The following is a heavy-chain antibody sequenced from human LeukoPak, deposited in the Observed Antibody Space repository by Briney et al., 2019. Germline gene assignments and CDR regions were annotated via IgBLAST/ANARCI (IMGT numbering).Heavy chain of an antibody. CDR3: ARAPITIPYGGMDV. CDR1: GGTFSSHA. CDR2: IIPIFGAT. V-gene: IGHV1-69*13. Sequence: ASVKVSCKASGGTFSSHAISWVRQAPGQGLEWMGGIIPIFGATNYAQKFQGGVTITADESTSTAYMELSSLRSEDTAVFYCARAPITIPYGGMDVWGKGTTVTVSS. D-gene: IGHD3-9*01. J-gene: IGHJ6*04.